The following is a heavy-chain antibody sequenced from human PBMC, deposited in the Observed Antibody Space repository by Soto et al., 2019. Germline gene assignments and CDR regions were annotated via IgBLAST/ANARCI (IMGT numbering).Heavy chain of an antibody. J-gene: IGHJ4*02. CDR2: IIPIFGTA. D-gene: IGHD2-15*01. Sequence: SVKVSCKASGGTFSSYSISWVRQAPGQGLDWMGGIIPIFGTANYAQKFQGRVTITADESTSTAYMELSSLRSEDTAVYYCARDSPSYCSGGSCYYPRFDYWGQGTLVTVS. CDR3: ARDSPSYCSGGSCYYPRFDY. V-gene: IGHV1-69*13. CDR1: GGTFSSYS.